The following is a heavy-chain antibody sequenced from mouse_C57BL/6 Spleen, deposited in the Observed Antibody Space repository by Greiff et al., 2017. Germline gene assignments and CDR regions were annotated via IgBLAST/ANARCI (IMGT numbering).Heavy chain of an antibody. D-gene: IGHD2-5*01. V-gene: IGHV5-12*01. CDR2: ISNGGGST. Sequence: EVHLVESGGGLVQPGGSLKLSCAASGFTFSDYYMYWVRQTPEKRLEWVAYISNGGGSTYYPNTVQGRFTISRDKAKNTLYLQISRLKSEDTARYYCARQRDSNYGDYAMDDWGQGPSVTVSS. CDR1: GFTFSDYY. J-gene: IGHJ4*01. CDR3: ARQRDSNYGDYAMDD.